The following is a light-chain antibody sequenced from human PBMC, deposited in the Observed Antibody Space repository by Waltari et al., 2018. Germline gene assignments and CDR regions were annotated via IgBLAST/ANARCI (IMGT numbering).Light chain of an antibody. CDR2: DDS. V-gene: IGLV3-21*02. CDR3: QVWDSSSDHVV. CDR1: NIGSKS. Sequence: SYVLTQPPSVSVAPGQTARITCGGNNIGSKSVHWYQQKPGQAPVLVFYDDSDRPSGVPERLSGSKSGTTATLTISRVEAGDEADYYCQVWDSSSDHVVFGGGTKLTVL. J-gene: IGLJ2*01.